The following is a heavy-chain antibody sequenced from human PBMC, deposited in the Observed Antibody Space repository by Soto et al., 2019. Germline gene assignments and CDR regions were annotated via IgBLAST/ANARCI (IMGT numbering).Heavy chain of an antibody. CDR2: ISYDGSNK. CDR3: AKDEVYYDSSGYYPIFY. D-gene: IGHD3-22*01. Sequence: VGSLRLSCAASGFTFSSYGMHWVCQAPGKGLEWVAVISYDGSNKYYADSVKGRFTISRDNSKNTLYLQMNSLRAEDTAVYYCAKDEVYYDSSGYYPIFYWGQGTLVTVSS. J-gene: IGHJ4*02. CDR1: GFTFSSYG. V-gene: IGHV3-30*18.